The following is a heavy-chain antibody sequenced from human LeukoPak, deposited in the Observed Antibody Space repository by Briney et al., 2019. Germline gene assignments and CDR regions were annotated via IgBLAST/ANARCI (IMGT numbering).Heavy chain of an antibody. CDR3: ARAKYYYDSSGGDYFDY. CDR2: IYHSGRGNS. Sequence: SETLSLTCSVSGDSMESSNWWIWLRQAPGKGLEWIGEIYHSGRGNSNYNPSLKSRATISIDNAKNQFSLKLSSVTAADTAVYYCARAKYYYDSSGGDYFDYWGQGTLVTVSS. CDR1: GDSMESSNW. V-gene: IGHV4/OR15-8*02. J-gene: IGHJ4*02. D-gene: IGHD3-22*01.